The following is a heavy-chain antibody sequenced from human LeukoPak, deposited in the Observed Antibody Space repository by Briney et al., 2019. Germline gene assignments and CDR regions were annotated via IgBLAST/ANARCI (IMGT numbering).Heavy chain of an antibody. D-gene: IGHD3-3*01. Sequence: PSETLSLTCTVSGASIVSNSYYWGWIRQPPNKGLECIGSIFYSGSTDYNPSLKSRVTFSVDTSRNQFSLNLRSVTAADTAVYYCARFLEWLSPTASYYFDYWGQGTLVTVSS. CDR3: ARFLEWLSPTASYYFDY. J-gene: IGHJ4*02. CDR2: IFYSGST. V-gene: IGHV4-39*01. CDR1: GASIVSNSYY.